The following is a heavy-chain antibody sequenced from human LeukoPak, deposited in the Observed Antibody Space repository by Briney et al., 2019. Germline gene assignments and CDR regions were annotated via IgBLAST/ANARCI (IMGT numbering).Heavy chain of an antibody. J-gene: IGHJ6*02. CDR3: ARVTTTYYYYGMDV. Sequence: PSETLSLTCTVSGGSISGYYWSWIRQPPGKGLEWIAYIYYNGISNYNPSLKSRVTISVDTSKNQFSLKLSSVTAADTAVYYCARVTTTYYYYGMDVWGQGTTVTVSS. D-gene: IGHD4-11*01. CDR2: IYYNGIS. CDR1: GGSISGYY. V-gene: IGHV4-59*01.